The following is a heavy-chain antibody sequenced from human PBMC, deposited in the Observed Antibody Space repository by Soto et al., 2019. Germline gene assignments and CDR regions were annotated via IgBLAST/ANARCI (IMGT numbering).Heavy chain of an antibody. CDR3: ARDKGYYDSSGYPRGDAFDI. Sequence: QVQLVESGGGVVQPGRSLRLSCAASGFTFSSYGMHWVRQAPGKGLEWVAVIWYDGSKKYYADSVKGRFTISRDNSKNTLYLQMNSLRAEDTAVYYCARDKGYYDSSGYPRGDAFDIWGQGTMVTVSS. CDR1: GFTFSSYG. CDR2: IWYDGSKK. D-gene: IGHD3-22*01. J-gene: IGHJ3*02. V-gene: IGHV3-33*01.